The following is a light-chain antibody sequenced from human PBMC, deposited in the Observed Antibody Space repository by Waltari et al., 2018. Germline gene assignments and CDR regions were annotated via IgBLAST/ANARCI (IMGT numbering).Light chain of an antibody. CDR2: KVP. V-gene: IGKV2-30*01. CDR3: MQGIHRPWT. Sequence: DVVMTQSPLSLPVTLGQPASISCRSSQSPVSSDGNTYLNWFQQRPGQSPRRLIYKVPNRDSGVPDRFGGSGSGTDFTLRISRVEAEDVGVYYCMQGIHRPWTFGPGTKVEIK. J-gene: IGKJ1*01. CDR1: QSPVSSDGNTY.